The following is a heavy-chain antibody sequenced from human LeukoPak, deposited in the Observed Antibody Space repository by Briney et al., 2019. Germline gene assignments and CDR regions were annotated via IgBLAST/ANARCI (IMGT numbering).Heavy chain of an antibody. CDR1: VYTFTNYG. V-gene: IGHV1-18*01. J-gene: IGHJ6*02. CDR2: ISAYNGDT. Sequence: ASVKVSCKASVYTFTNYGISWVRQAPGQGLEWMGWISAYNGDTNYAQRLRGRVTMTTDTSTSTAYMELRSLRSDDTAVYYCARDQDSSGYYGYYYYGMDVWGQGTTVTVSS. D-gene: IGHD3-22*01. CDR3: ARDQDSSGYYGYYYYGMDV.